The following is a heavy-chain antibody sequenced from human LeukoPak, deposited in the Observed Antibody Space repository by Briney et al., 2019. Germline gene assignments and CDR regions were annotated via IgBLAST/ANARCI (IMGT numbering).Heavy chain of an antibody. V-gene: IGHV3-21*01. J-gene: IGHJ5*02. CDR3: ARTYSSGWYRP. CDR2: ISSSSSYI. D-gene: IGHD6-19*01. Sequence: GGSLRLSCAASGFTFSSYGMHWVRQAPGKGLEWVSSISSSSSYIYYADSVKGRFTISRDNAKNSLYLQMNSLRAEDTAVYYCARTYSSGWYRPWGQGTLVTVSS. CDR1: GFTFSSYG.